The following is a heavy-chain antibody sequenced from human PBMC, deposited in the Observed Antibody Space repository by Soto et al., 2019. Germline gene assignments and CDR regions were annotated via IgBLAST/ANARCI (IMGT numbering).Heavy chain of an antibody. D-gene: IGHD5-18*01. J-gene: IGHJ6*02. CDR2: ISYDGSNK. Sequence: QVQLVESGGGVVQPGRSLRLSCAASGFTFSSYAMHWVRQAPGKGLEWVAVISYDGSNKYYADSMKGRFTISRDNSKNTLYLQMNSLRAEDTAVYYCARARFYTAMGGYYYYYGMDVWGQGTTVTVSS. CDR1: GFTFSSYA. V-gene: IGHV3-30-3*01. CDR3: ARARFYTAMGGYYYYYGMDV.